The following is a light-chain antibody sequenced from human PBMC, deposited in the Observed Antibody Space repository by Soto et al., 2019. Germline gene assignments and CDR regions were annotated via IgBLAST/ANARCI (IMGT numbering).Light chain of an antibody. CDR2: DAS. V-gene: IGKV1-5*01. CDR3: QQYNTYLT. J-gene: IGKJ1*01. CDR1: QNINSW. Sequence: DIQMTQSPSTLSASLGDRVTITFRASQNINSWLAWYQQKPGKAPNLLIYDASNLESGVPSRFSGSGSGAEFTLTISSLQPDDFATYYCQQYNTYLTFGQGTKVDIK.